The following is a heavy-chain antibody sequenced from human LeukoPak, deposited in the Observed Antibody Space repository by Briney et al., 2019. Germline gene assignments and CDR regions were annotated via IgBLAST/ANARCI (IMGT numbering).Heavy chain of an antibody. Sequence: GASAKVSCKASGYSFTSYDINWVRQAPGQGLEWMGIINPSGGSTSYAQKFQGRVTMTRDTSTSTVYMELSSLRSEDTAVYYCASPGYYDSSGPPLGWGQGTLVTVSS. CDR1: GYSFTSYD. V-gene: IGHV1-46*01. CDR2: INPSGGST. D-gene: IGHD3-22*01. J-gene: IGHJ4*02. CDR3: ASPGYYDSSGPPLG.